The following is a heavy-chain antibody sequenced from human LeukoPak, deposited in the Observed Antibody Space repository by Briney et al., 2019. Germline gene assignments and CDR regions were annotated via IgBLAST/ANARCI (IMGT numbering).Heavy chain of an antibody. CDR3: ARVGYCSGGSCYSIFDY. V-gene: IGHV4-61*08. Sequence: ASQTLSLTCTVSGGSISSGGYYWSWIRQPPGKGLEWIGYIYYSGSTNYNPSLKSRVTISVDTSKNQFSLKLSSVTAADTAVYYCARVGYCSGGSCYSIFDYWGQGTLVTVSS. CDR1: GGSISSGGYY. J-gene: IGHJ4*02. CDR2: IYYSGST. D-gene: IGHD2-15*01.